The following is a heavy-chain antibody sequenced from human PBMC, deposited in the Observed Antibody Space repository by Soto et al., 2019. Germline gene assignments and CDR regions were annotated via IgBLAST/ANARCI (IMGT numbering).Heavy chain of an antibody. J-gene: IGHJ4*01. D-gene: IGHD1-1*01. V-gene: IGHV3-23*01. CDR3: TAGSPYDY. CDR2: ISGRGGST. CDR1: GFTFSSYA. Sequence: GGSLRLSCAASGFTFSSYAMSWVRQAPGKGLEWFSAISGRGGSTYYADSVMGRFTVSRDNSKNTLYLQLNSLRADDTAVYYCTAGSPYDYWGHGIMVTVSS.